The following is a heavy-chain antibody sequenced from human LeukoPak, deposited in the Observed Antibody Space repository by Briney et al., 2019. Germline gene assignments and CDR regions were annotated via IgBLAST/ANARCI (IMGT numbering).Heavy chain of an antibody. Sequence: SETLSLTCAVYGGPFSGYYWSWIRQPPGKGLEWIGEVNHSGSANYNPSLKSRVTISVDMSKNQFSLKLNSVTAADTAVYYCARARGDYYDSSGYYSAFDYWGQGTLVTVSS. CDR2: VNHSGSA. V-gene: IGHV4-34*01. D-gene: IGHD3-22*01. J-gene: IGHJ4*02. CDR1: GGPFSGYY. CDR3: ARARGDYYDSSGYYSAFDY.